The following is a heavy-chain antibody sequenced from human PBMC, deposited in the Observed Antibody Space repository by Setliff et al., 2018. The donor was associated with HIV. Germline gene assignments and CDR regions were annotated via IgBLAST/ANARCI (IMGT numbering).Heavy chain of an antibody. CDR1: GISVSSGSYF. CDR3: ARDGITIFGTRGGWFDP. Sequence: SETLSLTCTVAGISVSSGSYFWTWIRQPAGKGLEWIGRIYTSGITNYNPSLKSRVTISVDTSKNQFSLKLSSVTAADTAVYYCARDGITIFGTRGGWFDPWGQGTLVTVS. J-gene: IGHJ5*02. CDR2: IYTSGIT. D-gene: IGHD3-3*01. V-gene: IGHV4-61*10.